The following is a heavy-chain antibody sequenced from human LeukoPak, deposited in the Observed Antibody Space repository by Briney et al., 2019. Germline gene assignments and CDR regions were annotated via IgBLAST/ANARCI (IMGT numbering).Heavy chain of an antibody. CDR1: GYTFTNYA. D-gene: IGHD3-3*01. V-gene: IGHV1-3*01. J-gene: IGHJ4*02. CDR2: INAGNGDT. Sequence: ASVKVSCKASGYTFTNYAVNWLRQAPGQRLEWMGWINAGNGDTKFSQNYQARVTITRDASASTAYMELSSLTSEDTAVYFCARGLWSAHRREYYFDSWGQGTLVTVSS. CDR3: ARGLWSAHRREYYFDS.